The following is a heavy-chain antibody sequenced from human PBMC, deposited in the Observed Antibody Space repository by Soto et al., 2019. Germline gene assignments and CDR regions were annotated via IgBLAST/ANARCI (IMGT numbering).Heavy chain of an antibody. V-gene: IGHV4-31*03. D-gene: IGHD2-2*01. CDR2: IYYSGST. Sequence: PSETLSLTCTVSGGSISSGGYYWSWIRQHPGKGLEWIGYIYYSGSTYYNPSLKSRVTISVDTSKNQFSLKLSSVTAADTAVYYCARDCVITSCDYPDVWGQGTTVTVSS. CDR1: GGSISSGGYY. CDR3: ARDCVITSCDYPDV. J-gene: IGHJ6*02.